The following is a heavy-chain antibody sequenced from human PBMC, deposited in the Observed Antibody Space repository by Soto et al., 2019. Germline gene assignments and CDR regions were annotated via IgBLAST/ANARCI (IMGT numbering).Heavy chain of an antibody. V-gene: IGHV1-8*01. Sequence: QVQLVQSGAEVKKPGASVKVSCKASGYTFTSYDINWVRQATGQGLEWMGWMNPNSGTTGYAQKFQGRVTMTRDTSISTAYMELSSLRSEDTAVYYCVRNTAVTATWGSHIPTNWFDPWGQGTLVTVSS. CDR3: VRNTAVTATWGSHIPTNWFDP. D-gene: IGHD2-21*02. CDR1: GYTFTSYD. J-gene: IGHJ5*02. CDR2: MNPNSGTT.